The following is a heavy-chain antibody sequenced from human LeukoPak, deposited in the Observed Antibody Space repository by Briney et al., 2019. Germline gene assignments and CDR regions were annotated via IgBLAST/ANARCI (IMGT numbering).Heavy chain of an antibody. Sequence: GGSLRLSCVASGFTFSSYAMSWFRQAPGKGLEWVSAIDGSGGSTYYADSVKGRFTISRDNSKNTLYLQMNSMRAEDTAIYYCARESGAHGAFDIWGQGTMVTVSS. J-gene: IGHJ3*02. CDR1: GFTFSSYA. CDR2: IDGSGGST. V-gene: IGHV3-23*01. D-gene: IGHD3-10*01. CDR3: ARESGAHGAFDI.